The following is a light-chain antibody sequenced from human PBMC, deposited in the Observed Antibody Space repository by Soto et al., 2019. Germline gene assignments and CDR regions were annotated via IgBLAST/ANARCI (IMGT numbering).Light chain of an antibody. J-gene: IGKJ2*01. V-gene: IGKV3-11*01. CDR2: DAS. CDR3: QQRSNWPKP. Sequence: EIVLTQSPATLSLSPGERATLSCRASQSVSSYLAWYQQKPGQAPRLLIYDASNRATGIPARFSGSGSGTDFPLTISSLEPEDFAVYYCQQRSNWPKPFGQGPKLEIK. CDR1: QSVSSY.